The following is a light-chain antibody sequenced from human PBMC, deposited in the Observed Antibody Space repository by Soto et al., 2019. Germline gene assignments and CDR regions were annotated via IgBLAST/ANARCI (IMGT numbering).Light chain of an antibody. CDR1: QSVSSSY. V-gene: IGKV3-20*01. CDR2: GAS. J-gene: IGKJ4*01. Sequence: DIVLTQSPGTLSLSPGERATLSCRASQSVSSSYLAWYQQKPGQAPRLLIYGASSRATGIPDRFSGSWSGTDCTLTISRLEPEDVAVYYCQQYGSSPPALGGGTKVDI. CDR3: QQYGSSPPA.